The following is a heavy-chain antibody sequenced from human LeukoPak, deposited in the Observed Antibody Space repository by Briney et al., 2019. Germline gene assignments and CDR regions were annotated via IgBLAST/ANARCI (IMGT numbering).Heavy chain of an antibody. Sequence: SQTLSLTCTDSGGSISSGGYYWSWIRQPPGQGLEWIGYIYYSGSTNYNPSHKSRVTISVDTSKNQFSLKLSSVSAADTAVYYCARLDVDYYYHGMDVWGQGTTVTVSS. CDR3: ARLDVDYYYHGMDV. J-gene: IGHJ6*01. CDR2: IYYSGST. CDR1: GGSISSGGYY. V-gene: IGHV4-61*08. D-gene: IGHD3-16*01.